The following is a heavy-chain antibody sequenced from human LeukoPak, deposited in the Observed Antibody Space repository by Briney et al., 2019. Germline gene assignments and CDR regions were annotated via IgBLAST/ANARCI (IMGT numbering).Heavy chain of an antibody. CDR2: IVGSSSYT. Sequence: GGSLRLSCAASGFTFRDYHMSWIRQAPGKGLEWVAYIVGSSSYTNYADSVKGRFTISRDNGENSLYLQMNSLRDVDTAVYYCARDFSLQLFDYWGQGTLVTVFS. V-gene: IGHV3-11*06. J-gene: IGHJ4*02. CDR1: GFTFRDYH. CDR3: ARDFSLQLFDY. D-gene: IGHD5-24*01.